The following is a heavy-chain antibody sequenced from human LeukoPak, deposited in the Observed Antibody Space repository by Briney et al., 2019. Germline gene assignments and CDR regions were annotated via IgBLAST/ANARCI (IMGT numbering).Heavy chain of an antibody. Sequence: PGGSLRLSCAASGFTFDDYGMSWVRQAPGKGLEWVSGINWNGGSTGYADSVKGRFTISRDNAKNSLYLQMNSLRAEDTALYYCARGEWYGAFGYYFDYWGQGTLVTVPS. CDR2: INWNGGST. CDR1: GFTFDDYG. CDR3: ARGEWYGAFGYYFDY. J-gene: IGHJ4*02. D-gene: IGHD4/OR15-4a*01. V-gene: IGHV3-20*04.